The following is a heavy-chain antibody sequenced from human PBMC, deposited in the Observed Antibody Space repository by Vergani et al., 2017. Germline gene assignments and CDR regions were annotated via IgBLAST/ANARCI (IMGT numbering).Heavy chain of an antibody. CDR2: ISAYNGNT. V-gene: IGHV1-18*01. J-gene: IGHJ3*02. CDR3: ARDAPRITMVRGVIFAFDI. Sequence: QVQLVQSGAEVKKPGASVKVSCKASGYTFTSYGISWVRQAPGQGLEWMGWISAYNGNTNYAQKLQGRVTMTTDTSTSTAYMELRSLRSDDTAVYYCARDAPRITMVRGVIFAFDIWGQGKMVTVSS. D-gene: IGHD3-10*01. CDR1: GYTFTSYG.